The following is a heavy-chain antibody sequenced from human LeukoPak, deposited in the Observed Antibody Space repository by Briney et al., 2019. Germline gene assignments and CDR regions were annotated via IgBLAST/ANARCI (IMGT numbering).Heavy chain of an antibody. CDR1: GFTFSSYW. J-gene: IGHJ4*02. D-gene: IGHD3-10*01. CDR3: ARDSSMLRGPLVIYYFDF. V-gene: IGHV3-7*01. Sequence: GGSLRLSCAASGFTFSSYWMSWVRQAPGKGLEWVANIKQDGSEKYYVDSVKGRFTISRDNAKNSLYPQMNSLRAEDTAVYYCARDSSMLRGPLVIYYFDFWGQGTLVTVSS. CDR2: IKQDGSEK.